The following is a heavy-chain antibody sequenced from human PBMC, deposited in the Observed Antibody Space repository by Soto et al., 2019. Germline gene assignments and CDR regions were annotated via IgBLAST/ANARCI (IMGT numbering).Heavy chain of an antibody. CDR1: GYTFTSYG. CDR3: ARDLACSSTSCSIN. D-gene: IGHD2-2*01. Sequence: GASVKVSCKASGYTFTSYGISWVRQAPGQGLEWMGWISAYNGDTNYAQKLQGRVTMTTDTSTSTAYMELRSLRSDDTAVYYCARDLACSSTSCSINWGQGTLVTVSS. V-gene: IGHV1-18*01. CDR2: ISAYNGDT. J-gene: IGHJ4*02.